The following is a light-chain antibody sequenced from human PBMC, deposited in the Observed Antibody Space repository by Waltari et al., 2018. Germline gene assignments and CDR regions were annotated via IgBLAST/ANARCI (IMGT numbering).Light chain of an antibody. CDR2: GAS. Sequence: VLLKQYPASLSVSPGDTGILSCRASQSVRTNLVWYQQKAGQAPRTLIYGASTRASGVPSRFSVSGSETDFTLIISSLQSEDAAVYFCQQYYVWPPITFGGGTKLEI. CDR1: QSVRTN. V-gene: IGKV3-15*01. J-gene: IGKJ4*01. CDR3: QQYYVWPPIT.